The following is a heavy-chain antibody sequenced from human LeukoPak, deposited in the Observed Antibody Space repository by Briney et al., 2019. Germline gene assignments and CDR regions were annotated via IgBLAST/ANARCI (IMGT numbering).Heavy chain of an antibody. D-gene: IGHD1-14*01. CDR2: ISGYNGNT. CDR1: GYTFTSYG. Sequence: GASVKVSCKASGYTFTSYGITWVRQAPGQGLEWMGWISGYNGNTNYAQKLQGRVTMTTDTSTSTAYMELRSLRSDDTAVYYCARDGMVVGTGTIDYWGQGTLVTVSS. J-gene: IGHJ4*02. CDR3: ARDGMVVGTGTIDY. V-gene: IGHV1-18*01.